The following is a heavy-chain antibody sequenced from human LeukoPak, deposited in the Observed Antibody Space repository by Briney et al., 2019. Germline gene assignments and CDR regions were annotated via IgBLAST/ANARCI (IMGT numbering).Heavy chain of an antibody. CDR2: IYETGHT. CDR3: ARHFLRGGFDS. J-gene: IGHJ4*02. Sequence: SETLSLTCTVCGGSINNYYWSWIRQPPGKGLEWIAYIYETGHTAYNPSLKTRVAISLDTSKNQFSLKLNSVTAADTAVYYCARHFLRGGFDSWGQGTLVAVSS. CDR1: GGSINNYY. D-gene: IGHD5-12*01. V-gene: IGHV4-59*08.